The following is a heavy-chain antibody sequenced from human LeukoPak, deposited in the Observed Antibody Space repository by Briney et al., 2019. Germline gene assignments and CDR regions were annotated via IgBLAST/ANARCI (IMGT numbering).Heavy chain of an antibody. D-gene: IGHD4-23*01. CDR1: GLTFSNAW. V-gene: IGHV3-15*01. CDR3: TTGPGNSGY. CDR2: IKSTAVGGTT. Sequence: GGSLRLSCAVSGLTFSNAWMSWVRQAPGKGLEWVGRIKSTAVGGTTEYAAPVKGRFTISRDDSKNTVYLQMNSLKTEDTAVYYCTTGPGNSGYWGQGTLVTVSS. J-gene: IGHJ4*02.